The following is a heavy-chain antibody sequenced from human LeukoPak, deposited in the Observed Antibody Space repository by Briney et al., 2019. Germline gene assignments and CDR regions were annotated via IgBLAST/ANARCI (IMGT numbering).Heavy chain of an antibody. D-gene: IGHD1-1*01. V-gene: IGHV3-21*01. CDR1: GFTFSSYS. J-gene: IGHJ4*02. CDR2: ISSSSSYI. Sequence: GGSLRLSCAASGFTFSSYSMNWVRQAPGKGLEWVSSISSSSSYIYYADSVKGRFTISRDNAKNSLYLQMNSLRAEDTAVYYCARDLDRTGTTAFGYWGQGTLVTVSS. CDR3: ARDLDRTGTTAFGY.